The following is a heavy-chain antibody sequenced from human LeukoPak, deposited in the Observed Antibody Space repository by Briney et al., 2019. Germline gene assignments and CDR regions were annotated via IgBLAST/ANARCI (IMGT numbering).Heavy chain of an antibody. D-gene: IGHD3-10*01. CDR1: GFTFSSYS. Sequence: GGSLRLSCAASGFTFSSYSMNWVRQAPGKGLEWVSYISSSSSTIYYADSVKGRFTISRDNAKNSLYLQMNSLRAEDTAVYYCARDRVVRGVITRYYYMDVWGKGTTVTISS. V-gene: IGHV3-48*01. CDR3: ARDRVVRGVITRYYYMDV. CDR2: ISSSSSTI. J-gene: IGHJ6*03.